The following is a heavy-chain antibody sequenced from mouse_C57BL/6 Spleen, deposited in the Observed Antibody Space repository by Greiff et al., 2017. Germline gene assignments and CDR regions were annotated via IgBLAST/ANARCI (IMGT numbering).Heavy chain of an antibody. CDR1: GFSFNTYA. J-gene: IGHJ1*03. CDR3: VRQDYYERYFDV. Sequence: EADGGLVQPKGSLKLSCAASGFSFNTYAMNWVRQAPGKGLEWVARIRSKSNNYATYYADSVKDRFTISRDDSESMLYLQMNNLKTEDTAMYYCVRQDYYERYFDVWGTGTTVTVSS. V-gene: IGHV10-1*01. D-gene: IGHD1-1*02. CDR2: IRSKSNNYAT.